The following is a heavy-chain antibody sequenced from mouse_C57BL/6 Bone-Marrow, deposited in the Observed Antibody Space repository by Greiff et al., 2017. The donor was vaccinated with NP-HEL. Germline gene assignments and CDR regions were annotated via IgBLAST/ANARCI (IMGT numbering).Heavy chain of an antibody. D-gene: IGHD4-1*01. V-gene: IGHV1-64*01. CDR3: ATTGTFDD. CDR2: IYPNSGST. J-gene: IGHJ2*01. CDR1: GYTFTSYW. Sequence: VQLQQPGAELVKPGASVTLSCKASGYTFTSYWMNWVKQRPGQGLEWIGMIYPNSGSTNYNEKFKSKATLTVDTSSSTAYMQLSSLTSEDSAVYYCATTGTFDDWGQGTTLTVSS.